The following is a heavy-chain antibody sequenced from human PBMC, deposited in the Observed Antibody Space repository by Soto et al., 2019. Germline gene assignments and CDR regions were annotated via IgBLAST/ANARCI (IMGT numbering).Heavy chain of an antibody. CDR1: GYTFTSYD. Sequence: ASVKVSCKASGYTFTSYDINWVRRATGQGLEWMGWMNPNSGNTGYAQKFQGRVTMTRNTSISTAYMELSSLRSEDTAVYYCARELDSSSWDDAFDIWGQGTMVTVSS. J-gene: IGHJ3*02. CDR2: MNPNSGNT. V-gene: IGHV1-8*01. CDR3: ARELDSSSWDDAFDI. D-gene: IGHD6-13*01.